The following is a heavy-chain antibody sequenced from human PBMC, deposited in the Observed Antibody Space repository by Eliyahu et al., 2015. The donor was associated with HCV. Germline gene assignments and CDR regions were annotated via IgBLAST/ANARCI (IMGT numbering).Heavy chain of an antibody. V-gene: IGHV3-15*01. Sequence: EVQLVESGGGLVKPGGSXRFSXAASXFXXXRAWMXWVRQAPGKGLEWIGRIKSKTDGGTTDYAAPVKGRFTISRDDSKSTLYLQMNSLKTEDTAVYYCTTGAPGGFDYYLDVWGQGTTVTVSS. CDR2: IKSKTDGGTT. D-gene: IGHD3-10*01. J-gene: IGHJ6*03. CDR3: TTGAPGGFDYYLDV. CDR1: XFXXXRAW.